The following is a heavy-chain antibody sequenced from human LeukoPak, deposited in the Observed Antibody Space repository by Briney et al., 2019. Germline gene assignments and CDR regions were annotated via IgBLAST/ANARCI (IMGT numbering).Heavy chain of an antibody. V-gene: IGHV3-20*04. CDR1: GFTFRDHG. J-gene: IGHJ3*01. CDR3: AKDRAYPNDVFDV. D-gene: IGHD2-21*01. Sequence: GGSLRLSCEGSGFTFRDHGMSWVRQIPGKGLEWVSGINWNGANTGYVDSVKGRFTISRDNAKNSLYLQMNNLRVEDTALYYCAKDRAYPNDVFDVWGQGTMVTVS. CDR2: INWNGANT.